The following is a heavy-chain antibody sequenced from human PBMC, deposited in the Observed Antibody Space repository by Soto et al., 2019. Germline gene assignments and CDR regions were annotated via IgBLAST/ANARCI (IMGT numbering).Heavy chain of an antibody. CDR1: GFTFSDSV. Sequence: GVLRLSCVGSGFTFSDSVMAWVRQAPGKGLEWLSVMSGDGRTRYALSVTGRFTISRDNSKNTLYLQMRSLRAEDAAAYYCVKWHTSNFDSLPFTGFDFWGQGTQVTVS. D-gene: IGHD3-22*01. V-gene: IGHV3-23*01. CDR2: MSGDGRT. CDR3: VKWHTSNFDSLPFTGFDF. J-gene: IGHJ4*02.